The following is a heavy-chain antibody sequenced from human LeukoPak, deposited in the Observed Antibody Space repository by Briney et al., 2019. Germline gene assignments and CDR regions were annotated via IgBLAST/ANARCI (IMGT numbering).Heavy chain of an antibody. V-gene: IGHV5-51*01. CDR3: ARGCSSRFDP. CDR2: IYPGDSDT. J-gene: IGHJ5*02. Sequence: PGESLKISCKGSGYTFTSHWIGWVRQMPGKGLEWMGIIYPGDSDTRYSPSFQGQVTISADKSITTAYLQWRSLKASDTAMYYCARGCSSRFDPWGQGTLVTVSS. CDR1: GYTFTSHW. D-gene: IGHD6-13*01.